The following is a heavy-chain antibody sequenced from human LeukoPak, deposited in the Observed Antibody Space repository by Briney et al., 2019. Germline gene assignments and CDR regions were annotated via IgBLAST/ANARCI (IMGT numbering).Heavy chain of an antibody. CDR3: AKVLSGSQDY. J-gene: IGHJ4*02. V-gene: IGHV3-23*01. Sequence: PGGSLRLSYAASGFTFSSYAMSWVRQAPGKGLEWVSTIGGGGESTYYADSVKGRFTISRDNSKNTVYLQMNSLRAEDTAVYYCAKVLSGSQDYWGQGTLVTVFS. CDR2: IGGGGEST. CDR1: GFTFSSYA. D-gene: IGHD1-26*01.